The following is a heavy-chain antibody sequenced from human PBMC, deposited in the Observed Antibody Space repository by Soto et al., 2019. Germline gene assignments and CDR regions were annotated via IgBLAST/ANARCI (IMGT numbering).Heavy chain of an antibody. D-gene: IGHD3-10*01. CDR1: GGSISSYY. J-gene: IGHJ6*02. CDR3: ARNLWFVELLYSQGYGMDV. CDR2: IYTSGRT. V-gene: IGHV4-4*07. Sequence: QVQLQESGPGLVKPSETLSLTCTVSGGSISSYYWSWIRQPAGKGLEWIGRIYTSGRTNYNPSLKNPVTRSVDTSKNQFSLKLSSVTAADTAVYYCARNLWFVELLYSQGYGMDVWGQGTTVTVSS.